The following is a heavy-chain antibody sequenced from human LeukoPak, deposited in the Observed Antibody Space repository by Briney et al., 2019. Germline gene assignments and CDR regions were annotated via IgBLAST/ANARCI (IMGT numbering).Heavy chain of an antibody. V-gene: IGHV4-30-2*01. D-gene: IGHD1-26*01. CDR3: ARHEVKSGSYSFDY. CDR1: GGSISSGAYY. J-gene: IGHJ4*02. Sequence: PSETLSLTCTVSGGSISSGAYYCSWIRQPPGKGLEWVGYIRHTGNTYYNPSLKSRVTISADRSKNQFSLKLSSVTAADTAVYYCARHEVKSGSYSFDYWGQGTLVTVSS. CDR2: IRHTGNT.